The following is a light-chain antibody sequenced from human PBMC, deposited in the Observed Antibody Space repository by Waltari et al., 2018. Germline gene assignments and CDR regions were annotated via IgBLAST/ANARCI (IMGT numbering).Light chain of an antibody. Sequence: QSALTQPASVSGSPGQSITIPCTGPSNDVGSNNYVCWYQQHPGKAPKLMIYDVSKRPSGIADRFSGSRSGNTASLTISGLQADDEADYYCSSYTSSSTLLFGGGTKVTVL. J-gene: IGLJ2*01. CDR2: DVS. V-gene: IGLV2-14*03. CDR3: SSYTSSSTLL. CDR1: SNDVGSNNY.